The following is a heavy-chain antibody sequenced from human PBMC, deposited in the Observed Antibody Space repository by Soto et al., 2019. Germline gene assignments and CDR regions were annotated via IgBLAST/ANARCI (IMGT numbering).Heavy chain of an antibody. D-gene: IGHD6-19*01. V-gene: IGHV3-7*03. J-gene: IGHJ4*02. CDR2: INQDGGGT. CDR1: GFTFSSSF. Sequence: GGSLRLSCGASGFTFSSSFMGWVRQAPGKGLEWVANINQDGGGTYYVDSVQGRFTISRDNAKDSLFLQLNSLRGEDTAVYYCERYFRGSGRYFFDYWGQGNLVTVSS. CDR3: ERYFRGSGRYFFDY.